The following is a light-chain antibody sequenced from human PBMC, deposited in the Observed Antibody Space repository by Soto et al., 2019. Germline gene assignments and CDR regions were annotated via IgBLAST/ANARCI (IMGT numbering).Light chain of an antibody. V-gene: IGKV1-5*03. J-gene: IGKJ2*01. CDR3: QQYSKEST. Sequence: DVEMTQSPSTPPTSIGDRVTINCRASQNVSNWLAWYQQKPGKAPKLLIYKASRLESVVPSRFSASGSGTDFTLTINSLQSDDFATYFCQQYSKESTFGQGTKLEIK. CDR1: QNVSNW. CDR2: KAS.